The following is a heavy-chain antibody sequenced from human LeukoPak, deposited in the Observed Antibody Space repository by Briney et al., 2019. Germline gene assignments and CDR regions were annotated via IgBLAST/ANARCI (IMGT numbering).Heavy chain of an antibody. CDR2: ISTSSDQR. CDR1: GYTFTSFG. J-gene: IGHJ4*02. V-gene: IGHV1-18*01. CDR3: ARDTNWQRDY. Sequence: ASVNVSCKASGYTFTSFGIAWVRQAPGQGLEWVGWISTSSDQRRYAYMLQDRVTMTTDTSTSTAYMELRSLRSDDAGVYYCARDTNWQRDYWGQGTLVTVSS. D-gene: IGHD6-25*01.